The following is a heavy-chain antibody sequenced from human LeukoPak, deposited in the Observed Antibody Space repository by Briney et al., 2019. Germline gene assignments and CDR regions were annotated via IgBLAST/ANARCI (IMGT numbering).Heavy chain of an antibody. CDR3: AGGDPIDY. Sequence: GGSLRLSCEASGLTVSDNYISWVRQAPGKGLEWVSIVYNGGRTYYADSVRGRFTISRDFSKNTVYLQINSLRVEDTAVYYCAGGDPIDYWGLGTLVTVSS. V-gene: IGHV3-53*01. CDR1: GLTVSDNY. D-gene: IGHD2-21*01. CDR2: VYNGGRT. J-gene: IGHJ4*02.